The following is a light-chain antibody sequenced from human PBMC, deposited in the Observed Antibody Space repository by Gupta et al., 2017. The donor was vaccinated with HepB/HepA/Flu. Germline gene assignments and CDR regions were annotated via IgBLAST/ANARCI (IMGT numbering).Light chain of an antibody. CDR3: QQYKTFPVT. CDR2: RAS. J-gene: IGKJ4*01. CDR1: QSIGSW. Sequence: GDRVTITCRASQSIGSWMAWYQQRPGKAPKLLIYRASDLHSGVPSRFSGSESGTEFTLTITRLQPDDFAIYYCQQYKTFPVTFGGGTKVEVK. V-gene: IGKV1-5*03.